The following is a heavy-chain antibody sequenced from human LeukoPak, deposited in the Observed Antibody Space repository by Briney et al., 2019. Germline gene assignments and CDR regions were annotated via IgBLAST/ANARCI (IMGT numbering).Heavy chain of an antibody. Sequence: GGSLRLSCAASGFTFSSYAMSWVRQAPGKGLEWVSVISNSVVSTYYADSVKGRFTISRDNPKNTLYLQMNSLRAEDTAVYYCAKYKISTVTVDYWGQGTLVSVSS. CDR1: GFTFSSYA. CDR2: ISNSVVST. V-gene: IGHV3-23*01. CDR3: AKYKISTVTVDY. D-gene: IGHD4-11*01. J-gene: IGHJ4*02.